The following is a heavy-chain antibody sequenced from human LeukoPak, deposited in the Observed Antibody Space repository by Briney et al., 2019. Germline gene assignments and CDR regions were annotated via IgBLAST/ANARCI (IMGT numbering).Heavy chain of an antibody. CDR3: ARDRDPRNNFFDY. CDR1: GFTFNNYW. V-gene: IGHV3-7*01. Sequence: GGSLRLSCAATGFTFNNYWMSWVRQAPGKGLEWVANMRQDGSEKYYLYSLNGRFTISRDNAKTSLYLQMNSLTAEDTAIYYCARDRDPRNNFFDYWGQGTLVTVSS. CDR2: MRQDGSEK. D-gene: IGHD1-14*01. J-gene: IGHJ4*02.